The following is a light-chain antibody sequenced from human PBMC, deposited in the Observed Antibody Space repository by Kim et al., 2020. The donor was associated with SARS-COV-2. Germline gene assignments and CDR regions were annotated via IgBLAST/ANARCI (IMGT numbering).Light chain of an antibody. J-gene: IGKJ2*01. CDR2: DAS. CDR1: QGFGSA. Sequence: AIQLTQSPSPLSASVGDRVTITCRASQGFGSALAWYQQKPGKAPKLLIYDASSLESGVPSRFSGSGSGTDFTLTISSLQPEDFATYYCQQFNSYPVFGQGTKLEIK. CDR3: QQFNSYPV. V-gene: IGKV1-13*02.